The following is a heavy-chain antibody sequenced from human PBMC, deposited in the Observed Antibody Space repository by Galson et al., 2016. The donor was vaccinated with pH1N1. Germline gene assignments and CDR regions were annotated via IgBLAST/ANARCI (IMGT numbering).Heavy chain of an antibody. CDR3: ARRYFDL. V-gene: IGHV3-7*01. CDR2: IRQDGSEK. J-gene: IGHJ2*01. CDR1: GFIFSEYW. Sequence: SLRLSCAASGFIFSEYWMQWVRQAPGKGLEWVANIRQDGSEKYYVDSVKGRFTISRDNAKNSLYLQMNSLRAEDTAVYYCARRYFDLWGRGTLVTVSS.